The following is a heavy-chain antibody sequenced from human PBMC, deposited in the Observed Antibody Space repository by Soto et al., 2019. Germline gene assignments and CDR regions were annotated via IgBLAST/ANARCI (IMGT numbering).Heavy chain of an antibody. Sequence: EVQLVESGGGLVQPGGSLRLSCAASGFTVSSNYMSWVRQAPGKGLEWVSVIYSGGSTYYADSVKGRFTISRDNSKTTLYLQMNSLRAEDTAVYYCARDYSSSSGGWFDPWGQGTLVTVSS. CDR1: GFTVSSNY. J-gene: IGHJ5*02. V-gene: IGHV3-66*01. D-gene: IGHD6-6*01. CDR2: IYSGGST. CDR3: ARDYSSSSGGWFDP.